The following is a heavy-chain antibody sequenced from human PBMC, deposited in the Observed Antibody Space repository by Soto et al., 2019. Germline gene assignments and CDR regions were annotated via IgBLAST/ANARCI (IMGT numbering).Heavy chain of an antibody. Sequence: KPSETLSLTCTVSGGSINSGDYYWTWVRQPPGKGLEWIGYIYYDGNSQHNPSLKSRVTMSIDTSKNQFSLNLSSVTAADTAVYYCARDRRWLPRGPNNWLDLWGQGTQVTVYS. CDR2: IYYDGNS. D-gene: IGHD5-12*01. V-gene: IGHV4-30-4*01. CDR1: GGSINSGDYY. J-gene: IGHJ5*02. CDR3: ARDRRWLPRGPNNWLDL.